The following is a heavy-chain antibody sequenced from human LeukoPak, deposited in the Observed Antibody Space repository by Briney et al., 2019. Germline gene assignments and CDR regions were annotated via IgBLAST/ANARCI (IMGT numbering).Heavy chain of an antibody. J-gene: IGHJ4*02. CDR1: GGSISSYY. Sequence: PSETLSLTCTVSGGSISSYYWSWIRQPPGKGLEWIGYIYYSGSTNYNPSLKSRVTISVDTSKNQFSLKLSSVTAADTAVYYCATWAGCSGGSCYSRTDYWGQGTLVTVSS. V-gene: IGHV4-59*01. CDR2: IYYSGST. D-gene: IGHD2-15*01. CDR3: ATWAGCSGGSCYSRTDY.